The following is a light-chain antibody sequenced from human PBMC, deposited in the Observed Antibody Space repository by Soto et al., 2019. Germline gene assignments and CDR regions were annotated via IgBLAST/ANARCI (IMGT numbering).Light chain of an antibody. J-gene: IGKJ2*01. CDR3: QQSFSTPPT. CDR1: QSISSY. V-gene: IGKV1-39*01. CDR2: ASS. Sequence: DIQMTQSPSSLSPSVGDRVTIPCRTSQSISSYLNWYQQKPGQAPKLLIYASSRLQSGVPSRFSGSGSGTDFTLTISSLQPEDFATYYCQQSFSTPPTFGQGTKVDIK.